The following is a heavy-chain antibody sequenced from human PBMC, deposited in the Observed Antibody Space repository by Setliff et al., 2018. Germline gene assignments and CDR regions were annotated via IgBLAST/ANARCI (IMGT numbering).Heavy chain of an antibody. CDR1: GYPFTNYC. CDR3: ARGRRKDAVDPFDY. CDR2: INPSDDNT. V-gene: IGHV1-46*01. D-gene: IGHD5-12*01. Sequence: GASVKVSCKASGYPFTNYCVRWVRQAPGQGLEWMGMINPSDDNTLYAQNFQGGVTMTTDASTTTVYMELKSLRSDDTAVYYCARGRRKDAVDPFDYWGQGTMVTVSS. J-gene: IGHJ4*02.